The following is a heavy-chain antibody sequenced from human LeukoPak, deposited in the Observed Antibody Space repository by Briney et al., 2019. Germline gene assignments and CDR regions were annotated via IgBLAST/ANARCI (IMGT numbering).Heavy chain of an antibody. CDR2: ISSSNSTI. V-gene: IGHV3-48*02. Sequence: GGSLRLSCAASGFTVSSNYMSWVRQAPGKGLEWVSYISSSNSTIYYADSVKGRFTISRDNAKNSLYLQMNSLRDEDRAVYFCARGGRSGSYSNFDYWGQRALVTVSS. CDR3: ARGGRSGSYSNFDY. J-gene: IGHJ4*02. CDR1: GFTVSSNY. D-gene: IGHD1-26*01.